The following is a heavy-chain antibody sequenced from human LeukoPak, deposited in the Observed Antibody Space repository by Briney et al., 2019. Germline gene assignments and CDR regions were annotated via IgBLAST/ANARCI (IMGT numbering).Heavy chain of an antibody. Sequence: GGSLRLSCAASGFPLSSYWMHWVRQAPGKGLLWVSRINSDGSATIYADSVRGRFTISRDNAKNTLYLQMSGLRVEDTAVYHCASDSPYYGMDVWGQGTTVTVSS. CDR1: GFPLSSYW. CDR3: ASDSPYYGMDV. CDR2: INSDGSAT. J-gene: IGHJ6*02. V-gene: IGHV3-74*01.